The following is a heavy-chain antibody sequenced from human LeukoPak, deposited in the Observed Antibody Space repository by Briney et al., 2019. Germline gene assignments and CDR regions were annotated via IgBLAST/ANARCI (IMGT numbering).Heavy chain of an antibody. Sequence: GGSLRLSCAASGFTVSTYYMTWVRQAPGKGLECVSVIYSGGSTYYADSVKGRLTVSRDNSKNTLYLQMNSLRAEDTAMYYCARGLGYCTSTTCLLPFDYWGQGTLVTVSS. CDR2: IYSGGST. CDR3: ARGLGYCTSTTCLLPFDY. V-gene: IGHV3-53*01. D-gene: IGHD2-2*01. J-gene: IGHJ4*02. CDR1: GFTVSTYY.